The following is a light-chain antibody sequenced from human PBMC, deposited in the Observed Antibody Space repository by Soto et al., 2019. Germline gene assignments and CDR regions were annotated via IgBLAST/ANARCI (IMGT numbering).Light chain of an antibody. CDR2: SNN. Sequence: QSVLTQPPSLSATPGQRVTISCSGSSSNIGNNYVCWYKQVPGTAPKVNMFSNNQRPSGVPDRFSGAKTGTSASLAINGLQSEDEADYYCATWDDSLAGGVFGGGTKITVL. CDR1: SSNIGNNY. V-gene: IGLV1-47*02. J-gene: IGLJ3*02. CDR3: ATWDDSLAGGV.